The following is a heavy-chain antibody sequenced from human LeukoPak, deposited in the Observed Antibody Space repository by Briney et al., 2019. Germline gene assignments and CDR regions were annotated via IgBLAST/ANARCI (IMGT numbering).Heavy chain of an antibody. CDR2: INPSSGST. V-gene: IGHV1-46*01. CDR3: ARDLNGSQVDY. J-gene: IGHJ4*02. CDR1: GYTFTSYY. D-gene: IGHD6-25*01. Sequence: ASVKVSCKASGYTFTSYYMHWVRQAPGQGLEWVGIINPSSGSTSYAQKFQGRVTMTRDTSTTTVYMELSSLRSDDTAVYYCARDLNGSQVDYWGQGTLVTVSS.